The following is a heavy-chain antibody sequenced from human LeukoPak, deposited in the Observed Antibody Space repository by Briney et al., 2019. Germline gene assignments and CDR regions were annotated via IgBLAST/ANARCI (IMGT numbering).Heavy chain of an antibody. Sequence: ASVKVSCKASGYTFTSYYMHWVRQAPGQGLEWMGIINPSGGSTSYAQKFQGRVTMTGDTSTSTVYMELSSLRSEDTAVYYCARVKTYYYDSSHSYFDYWGQGTLVTVSS. CDR2: INPSGGST. J-gene: IGHJ4*02. CDR3: ARVKTYYYDSSHSYFDY. CDR1: GYTFTSYY. V-gene: IGHV1-46*01. D-gene: IGHD3-22*01.